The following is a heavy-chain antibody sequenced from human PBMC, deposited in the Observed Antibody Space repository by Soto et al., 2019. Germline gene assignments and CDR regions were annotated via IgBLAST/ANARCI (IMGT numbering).Heavy chain of an antibody. CDR2: IHYSGST. D-gene: IGHD1-1*01. CDR3: ARDTGGRFET. Sequence: PSGTLCLTCTASGGTISNYYWSWIRQAPGRGLEWIGTIHYSGSTNYNPALKSRLTISEGTSRKEFSLRLTSVTAAVSAVYYGARDTGGRFETWGQGTLVTVSS. CDR1: GGTISNYY. V-gene: IGHV4-59*01. J-gene: IGHJ5*02.